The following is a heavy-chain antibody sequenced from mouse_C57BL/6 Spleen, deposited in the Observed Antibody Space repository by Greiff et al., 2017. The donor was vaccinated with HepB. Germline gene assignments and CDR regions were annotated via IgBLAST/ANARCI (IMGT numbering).Heavy chain of an antibody. J-gene: IGHJ3*01. CDR1: GYTFTSYW. V-gene: IGHV1-74*01. CDR2: IHPSDSDT. D-gene: IGHD2-1*01. Sequence: QVQLKQSGAELVKPGASVKVSCKASGYTFTSYWMHWVKQRPGQGLEWIGRIHPSDSDTNYNQKFKGKATLTVDKSSSTAYMQLSSLTSEDSAVYYCATLSTMVTTNAYWGQGTLVTVSA. CDR3: ATLSTMVTTNAY.